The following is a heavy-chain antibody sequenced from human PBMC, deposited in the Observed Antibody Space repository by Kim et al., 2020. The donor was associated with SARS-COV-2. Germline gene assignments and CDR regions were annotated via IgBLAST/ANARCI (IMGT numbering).Heavy chain of an antibody. V-gene: IGHV3-53*01. Sequence: SVKGRFTISRDSSKNTLYLQMSNLRDEDTAIYYCATDSDYDFYYYYLIDVWGPGTTVTVSS. D-gene: IGHD3-16*01. J-gene: IGHJ6*02. CDR3: ATDSDYDFYYYYLIDV.